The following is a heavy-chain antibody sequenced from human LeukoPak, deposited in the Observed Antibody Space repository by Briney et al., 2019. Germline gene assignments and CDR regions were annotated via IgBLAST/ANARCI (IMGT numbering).Heavy chain of an antibody. CDR1: GFTFSSYL. Sequence: GGSLRLSCAASGFTFSSYLMHWVRQAPGKGLVWVSCINSDGSSTSYADSVEGRFTKSRDNAKNTLYLQMNSLRAEDTAVYYWARGPPVVTAITIDYWGQGTLVTVSS. CDR2: INSDGSST. J-gene: IGHJ4*02. CDR3: ARGPPVVTAITIDY. D-gene: IGHD2-21*02. V-gene: IGHV3-74*01.